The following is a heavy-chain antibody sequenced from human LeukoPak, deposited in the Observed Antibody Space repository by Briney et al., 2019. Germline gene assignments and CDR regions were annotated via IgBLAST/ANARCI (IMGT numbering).Heavy chain of an antibody. CDR1: GGTFSSYA. V-gene: IGHV1-69*05. D-gene: IGHD3-22*01. CDR3: ARTPYYYDSSGYSEDAFDI. CDR2: IIPIFGTA. Sequence: SVKVSCKASGGTFSSYAISWVRQAPGQGLEWMGGIIPIFGTANYAQKFQGRVTITTDESTSTAYMELSSLRSEDTAVYYCARTPYYYDSSGYSEDAFDIWGQGTMVTVSS. J-gene: IGHJ3*02.